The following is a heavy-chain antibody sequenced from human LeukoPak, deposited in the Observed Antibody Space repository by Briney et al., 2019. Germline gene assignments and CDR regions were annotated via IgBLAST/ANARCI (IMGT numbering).Heavy chain of an antibody. CDR2: VHYNEDKT. V-gene: IGHV3-20*04. Sequence: PGGSLRLSCAASGFSFGDYAMNWVPQAPGKGLEWVAVVHYNEDKTSYADSVKGRFTISRDNSKNSLYLQINSLRVEDTALYFCARGQWLTEQYFDYWGQGTLVTVSS. CDR3: ARGQWLTEQYFDY. J-gene: IGHJ4*02. CDR1: GFSFGDYA. D-gene: IGHD3-22*01.